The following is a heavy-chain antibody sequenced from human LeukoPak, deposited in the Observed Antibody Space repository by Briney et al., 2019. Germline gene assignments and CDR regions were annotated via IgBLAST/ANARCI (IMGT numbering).Heavy chain of an antibody. CDR2: IYYGGST. Sequence: SETLSLTCTVSGGSISSSSYYRGWIRQPPGKGLEWIGYIYYGGSTNYNPSLKSRVTISVDTSKNQFSLKLSSVTAADTAVYYCARSLTSTSCWFDPWGQGTLVTVSS. D-gene: IGHD2-2*01. J-gene: IGHJ5*02. CDR1: GGSISSSSYY. CDR3: ARSLTSTSCWFDP. V-gene: IGHV4-61*05.